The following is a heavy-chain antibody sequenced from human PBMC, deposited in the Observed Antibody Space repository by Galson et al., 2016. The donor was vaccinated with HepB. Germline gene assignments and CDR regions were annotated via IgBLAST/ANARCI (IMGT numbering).Heavy chain of an antibody. J-gene: IGHJ4*02. V-gene: IGHV1-2*02. Sequence: SVKVSCKGSGYNFRNYAISWVRQAPGQGLEWMGWINPSSGGTKYVQKFQGRVTMTGDTSINTAYMELTRVRSDDTAAYYCSRHHQRSGSGSYHSDFDYWGQGTLVTVAS. CDR1: GYNFRNYA. CDR3: SRHHQRSGSGSYHSDFDY. CDR2: INPSSGGT. D-gene: IGHD3-10*01.